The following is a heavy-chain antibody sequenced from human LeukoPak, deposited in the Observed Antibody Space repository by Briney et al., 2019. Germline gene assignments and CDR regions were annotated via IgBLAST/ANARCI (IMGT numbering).Heavy chain of an antibody. CDR1: GYTFTSYG. CDR3: ARDDSDGVADDY. CDR2: ISAYNGNT. V-gene: IGHV1-18*01. Sequence: ASVKVSCKVSGYTFTSYGISWVRQAPGQGLEWMGWISAYNGNTNYAQKLQGRVTMTTDTSTSTAYMELRSLRSDDTAVYYCARDDSDGVADDYWGQGTLVTVSS. D-gene: IGHD3-3*01. J-gene: IGHJ4*02.